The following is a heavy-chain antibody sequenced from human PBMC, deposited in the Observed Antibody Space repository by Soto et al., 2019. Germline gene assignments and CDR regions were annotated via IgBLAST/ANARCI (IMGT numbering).Heavy chain of an antibody. CDR2: INHSGST. CDR3: ARRGDIVVVPAATNPYYFDY. V-gene: IGHV4-34*01. J-gene: IGHJ4*02. CDR1: GGSFSGYY. Sequence: QVQLQQWGAGLLKPSETLSLTCAVYGGSFSGYYWSWIRQPPGKGLEWIGEINHSGSTNYNPSLKRRVTLSVDTSKHLFSLKLSSVSAADTAVYYCARRGDIVVVPAATNPYYFDYWGQGTLVTVSS. D-gene: IGHD2-2*01.